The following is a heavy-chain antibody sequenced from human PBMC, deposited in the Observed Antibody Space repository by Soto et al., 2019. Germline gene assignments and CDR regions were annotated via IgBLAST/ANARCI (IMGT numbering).Heavy chain of an antibody. Sequence: PSETLSLTCTVSGGFIRGSDYYWGWIRQPPGRGLEWIGNIYYSGTSYSYPSLKGRVTMSVDTSKNQFSMRLNSVTAADTAVYYCNDMSGQWLPRDWGRGIMVTVSS. D-gene: IGHD6-19*01. J-gene: IGHJ4*02. CDR1: GGFIRGSDYY. CDR2: IYYSGTS. V-gene: IGHV4-39*01. CDR3: NDMSGQWLPRD.